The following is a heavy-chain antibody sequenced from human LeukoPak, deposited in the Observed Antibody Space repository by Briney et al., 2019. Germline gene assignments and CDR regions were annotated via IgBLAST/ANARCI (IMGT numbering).Heavy chain of an antibody. V-gene: IGHV3-53*01. J-gene: IGHJ3*02. CDR1: GFTVSSNY. D-gene: IGHD6-13*01. Sequence: GGSLRLSCAASGFTVSSNYMSWVRQAPGKGLEWVSVIYSGGSTNYADSVKGRFTISRDNSKNTLHFQMNSLRAEDTAVYYCARSSSWYPGVFDIWGQGTMVTVSS. CDR2: IYSGGST. CDR3: ARSSSWYPGVFDI.